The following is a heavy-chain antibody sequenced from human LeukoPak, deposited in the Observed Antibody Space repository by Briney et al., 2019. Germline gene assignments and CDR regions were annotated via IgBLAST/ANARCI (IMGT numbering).Heavy chain of an antibody. Sequence: GGSLRLSCAASAFTFNSYAMHWVRQAPGKGLKWVAVISYDGSNKYYADSVKGRFTISRDNSKNTLYLQMNSLRAEDTAVYYCARAPGIQLWKFDYWGQGTLVTVSS. J-gene: IGHJ4*02. V-gene: IGHV3-30-3*01. D-gene: IGHD5-18*01. CDR3: ARAPGIQLWKFDY. CDR2: ISYDGSNK. CDR1: AFTFNSYA.